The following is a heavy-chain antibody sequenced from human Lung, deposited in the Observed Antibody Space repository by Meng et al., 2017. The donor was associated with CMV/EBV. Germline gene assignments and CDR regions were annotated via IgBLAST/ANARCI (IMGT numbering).Heavy chain of an antibody. CDR3: ARDNSIIADYGMDV. CDR2: IKQDGSEK. CDR1: GFTFSSYW. D-gene: IGHD2-21*01. J-gene: IGHJ6*02. V-gene: IGHV3-7*01. Sequence: ESLKISCAASGFTFSSYWMSWVRQAPGKGLEWVANIKQDGSEKYYVDSVKGRFTISRDNAKNSLYLQMNSLRAEDTAVYYCARDNSIIADYGMDVWGQGTTVTVSS.